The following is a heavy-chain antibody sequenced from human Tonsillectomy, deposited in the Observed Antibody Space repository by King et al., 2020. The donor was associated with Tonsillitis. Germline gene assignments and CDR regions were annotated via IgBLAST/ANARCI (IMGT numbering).Heavy chain of an antibody. CDR2: IYYSGST. CDR3: AGLLWFGALAAFDY. CDR1: GRSISSNGYF. J-gene: IGHJ4*02. Sequence: VQLQESGPGLVKPSQTLSLTCTVSGRSISSNGYFWSWIRQHPGKGLEWIGDIYYSGSTYYNPSLKTRVTISLDTSTNQFSLNMSSVTAADTAVYYCAGLLWFGALAAFDYWGQGTLVTVSS. V-gene: IGHV4-31*03. D-gene: IGHD3-10*01.